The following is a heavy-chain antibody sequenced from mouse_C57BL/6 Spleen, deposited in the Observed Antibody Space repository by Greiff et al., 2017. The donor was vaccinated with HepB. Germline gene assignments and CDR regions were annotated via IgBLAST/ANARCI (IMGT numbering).Heavy chain of an antibody. CDR2: IYIGNGYT. CDR1: GYTFTSYG. Sequence: EVKLQESGAELVRPGSSVKMSCKTSGYTFTSYGINWVKQRPGQGLEWIGYIYIGNGYTEYNEKFKGKATLTSDTSSSTAYMQLSSLTSEDSAIYFCARSFRDSSGSAWFAYWGQGTLVTVSA. D-gene: IGHD3-2*02. J-gene: IGHJ3*01. CDR3: ARSFRDSSGSAWFAY. V-gene: IGHV1-58*01.